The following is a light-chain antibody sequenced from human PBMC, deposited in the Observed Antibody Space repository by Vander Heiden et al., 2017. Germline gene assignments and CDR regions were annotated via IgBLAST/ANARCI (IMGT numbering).Light chain of an antibody. V-gene: IGKV1-5*03. CDR2: KAT. CDR1: QSISSW. J-gene: IGKJ2*01. CDR3: QQYNSYAYT. Sequence: DIQRTQSLPPPSASLGDRVTITCRASQSISSWLAWYQQKPGKAPKLLIYKATSLESGVPARFSGSGSGTEFTLTISSLQPDDFATYYCQQYNSYAYTFGQGTKLEIK.